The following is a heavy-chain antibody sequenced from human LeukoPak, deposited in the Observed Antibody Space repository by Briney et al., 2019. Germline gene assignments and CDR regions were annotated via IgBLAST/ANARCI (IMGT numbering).Heavy chain of an antibody. J-gene: IGHJ5*02. D-gene: IGHD2-15*01. V-gene: IGHV4-59*01. CDR2: IYYSGST. CDR1: GGSISSYY. Sequence: SETLSLTCTVSGGSISSYYWSWIRQPPGKGLEWIGYIYYSGSTNCNPSLKSRVTISVDTSKNQFSLKLSSVTAADTAVYYCARARCSGGSCILGWLSPPNWFDPWGQGTLVTVSS. CDR3: ARARCSGGSCILGWLSPPNWFDP.